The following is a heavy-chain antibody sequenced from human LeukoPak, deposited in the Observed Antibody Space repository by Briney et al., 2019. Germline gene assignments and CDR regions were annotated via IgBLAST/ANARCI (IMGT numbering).Heavy chain of an antibody. CDR2: TSYDGRNK. CDR1: GFTLSSYG. J-gene: IGHJ3*02. CDR3: AKVHRARSAFYI. V-gene: IGHV3-30*18. Sequence: PGGSLRLSCAASGFTLSSYGMRGVRQAPGKGGEWVAGTSYDGRNKYYADSVKGPFPISTHNSKNTLYLQMTSLRAEDTAVYYCAKVHRARSAFYIWGQGTMVTVSS.